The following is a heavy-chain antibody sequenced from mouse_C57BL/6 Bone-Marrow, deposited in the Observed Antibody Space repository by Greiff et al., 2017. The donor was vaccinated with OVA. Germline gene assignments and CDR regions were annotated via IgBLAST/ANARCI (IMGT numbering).Heavy chain of an antibody. V-gene: IGHV1-69*01. CDR1: GYTFTSYW. CDR2: IDPSDSYT. CDR3: ARSGYYYGNDY. D-gene: IGHD1-1*01. Sequence: VQLQQPGAELVMPGASVKLSCKASGYTFTSYWMHWVKQRPGQGLEWIGEIDPSDSYTNYNQKFKGKSTLTVDKSSSTAYMQLSSLTSEDSAVYYCARSGYYYGNDYWGQGTTLTVSS. J-gene: IGHJ2*01.